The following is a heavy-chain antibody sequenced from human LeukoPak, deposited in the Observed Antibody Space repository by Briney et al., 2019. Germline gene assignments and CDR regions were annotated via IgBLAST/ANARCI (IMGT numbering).Heavy chain of an antibody. CDR3: AGEVAGGFRFDY. CDR1: GGSINSYY. V-gene: IGHV4-59*08. J-gene: IGHJ4*02. Sequence: PSETLPLTCTVSGGSINSYYWSWIRQPPGKGLEWIGYIYSSGSTTYNPSLKSRVTISVDRSKNQFSLKLSSVTAADTAVYYCAGEVAGGFRFDYWGQGTQVTVSS. D-gene: IGHD6-19*01. CDR2: IYSSGST.